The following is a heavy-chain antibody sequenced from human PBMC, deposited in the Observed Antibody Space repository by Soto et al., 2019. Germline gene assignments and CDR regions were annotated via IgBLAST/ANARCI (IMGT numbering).Heavy chain of an antibody. Sequence: SETLSLTCTVSGGSISSSSYYWGWIRQPPGKGLEWIGSIYYSGSTYYNPSLKSRVTISVDTSKNQFSLKLSSVTAADTAVYYCARPIASELRYFDWSKTYYGMDVWGQGTTVTVSS. D-gene: IGHD3-9*01. V-gene: IGHV4-39*01. CDR3: ARPIASELRYFDWSKTYYGMDV. CDR2: IYYSGST. CDR1: GGSISSSSYY. J-gene: IGHJ6*02.